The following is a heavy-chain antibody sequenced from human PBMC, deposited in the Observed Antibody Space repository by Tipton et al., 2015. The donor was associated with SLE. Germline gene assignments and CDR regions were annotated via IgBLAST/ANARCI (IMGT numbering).Heavy chain of an antibody. J-gene: IGHJ5*02. CDR2: INHSGST. CDR1: GGSFSGYY. Sequence: TLSLTCAVYGGSFSGYYWSWIRQPPGKGLEWIGEINHSGSTNYKPSLKSRVTISVDTSKNQFSLKLSSVTAADTAVYYCARRGVVSRFDPWGQGTLVTVSS. CDR3: ARRGVVSRFDP. V-gene: IGHV4-34*01. D-gene: IGHD2-8*02.